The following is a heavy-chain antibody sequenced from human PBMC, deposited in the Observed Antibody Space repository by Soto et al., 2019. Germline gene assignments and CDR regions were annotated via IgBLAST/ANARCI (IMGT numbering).Heavy chain of an antibody. V-gene: IGHV4-38-2*01. D-gene: IGHD3-22*01. CDR1: GYSISSGYY. CDR2: YYHGGST. Sequence: NPSETLSLTCAVSGYSISSGYYWGWLRQPPGKGLEWIGRYYHGGSTYYNPSLNSRVTLSIDMTNNHVSLILNSVTAADTAVYYCARVGPWVPYYYDSSPYTFENWFDPWGQGTLVTVSS. CDR3: ARVGPWVPYYYDSSPYTFENWFDP. J-gene: IGHJ5*02.